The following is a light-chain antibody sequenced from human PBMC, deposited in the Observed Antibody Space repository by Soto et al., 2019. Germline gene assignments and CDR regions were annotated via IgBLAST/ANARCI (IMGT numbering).Light chain of an antibody. CDR1: QSVSSN. V-gene: IGKV3-15*01. J-gene: IGKJ1*01. Sequence: EIVVTQSPTTLSTSPAERSTLSCRGSQSVSSNLAWYQQKPGQAPRLLLYGASTRATGIPARFSGSGSGTEFTLTISSLQSEDVAVYYCQQYNNWPPWTFGQGTKV. CDR2: GAS. CDR3: QQYNNWPPWT.